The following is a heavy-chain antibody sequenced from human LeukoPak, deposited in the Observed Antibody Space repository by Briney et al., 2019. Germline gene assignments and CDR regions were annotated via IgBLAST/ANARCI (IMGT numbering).Heavy chain of an antibody. D-gene: IGHD6-19*01. V-gene: IGHV3-21*01. CDR2: ISGTGTYI. J-gene: IGHJ4*02. CDR3: ARGLVVTGTLDS. CDR1: GFTFTPFT. Sequence: GESLRLSCAASGFTFTPFTMNWVRQAPGKGLEWVASISGTGTYIYYADSMKGRFTISRDNGKKSLYLQMNSLTADDTAVYYCARGLVVTGTLDSWGQGTRVTVSS.